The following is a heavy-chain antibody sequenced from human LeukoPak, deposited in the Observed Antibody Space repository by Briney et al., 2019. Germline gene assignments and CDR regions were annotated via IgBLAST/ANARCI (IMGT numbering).Heavy chain of an antibody. Sequence: SQTLSLTCTVSGDSISSGDYYWSWIRQPAGKGLEWIGRISSSGSTNYNPSLKSRVTISVDTSKNQFSLKLSSVTAAVTAVYYCAREAPKSVIDPWGQGTLVTVSS. D-gene: IGHD2/OR15-2a*01. CDR2: ISSSGST. V-gene: IGHV4-61*02. CDR1: GDSISSGDYY. J-gene: IGHJ5*02. CDR3: AREAPKSVIDP.